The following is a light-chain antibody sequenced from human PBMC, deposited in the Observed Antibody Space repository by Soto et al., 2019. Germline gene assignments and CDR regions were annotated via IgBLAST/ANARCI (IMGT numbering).Light chain of an antibody. CDR2: AAS. V-gene: IGKV1-6*01. CDR1: QGIRSA. Sequence: AIQLTQSPSSLSASVGDRVTITRRASQGIRSALGWYQQKPGKVPKLLIYAASTLQSGVPSRFSGSGSGTDFTLTISSLQPEDFATYYCLLDFSYFWAFGQGTKVDIK. CDR3: LLDFSYFWA. J-gene: IGKJ1*01.